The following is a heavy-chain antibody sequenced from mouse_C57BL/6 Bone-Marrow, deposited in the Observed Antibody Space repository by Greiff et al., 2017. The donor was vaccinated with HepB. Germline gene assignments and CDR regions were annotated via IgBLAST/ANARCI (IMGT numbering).Heavy chain of an antibody. CDR3: ARRATIVTTSYYYAMDY. Sequence: QVQLQQPGAELVRPGTSVKLSCKASGYTFTGYWMHWVKQRPGQGLEWIGVIDPSDSYTNYNQKFKGKATLTVDTSSSTAYMQLSSLTSEDSAVYYCARRATIVTTSYYYAMDYWGQGTSVTVSS. CDR1: GYTFTGYW. J-gene: IGHJ4*01. CDR2: IDPSDSYT. D-gene: IGHD2-5*01. V-gene: IGHV1-59*01.